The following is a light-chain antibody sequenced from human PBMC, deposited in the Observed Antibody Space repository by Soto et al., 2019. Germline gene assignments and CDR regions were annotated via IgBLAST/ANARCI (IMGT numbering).Light chain of an antibody. J-gene: IGLJ2*01. CDR2: DVS. V-gene: IGLV2-14*01. CDR1: SSDVGGYNY. Sequence: QSALTQPASVSGSPGQSITISCTGTSSDVGGYNYVSWYQQHPGKAPKLMIYDVSNRPSGVSNRFSGSKSGNTASLTISGLQAEDEAAYYCSSYPPSSTLYVVFGGGTKLTVL. CDR3: SSYPPSSTLYVV.